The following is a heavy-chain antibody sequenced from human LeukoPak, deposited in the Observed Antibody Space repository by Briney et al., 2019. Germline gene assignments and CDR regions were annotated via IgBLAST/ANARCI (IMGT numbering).Heavy chain of an antibody. J-gene: IGHJ4*02. D-gene: IGHD6-19*01. Sequence: GGSLRLSCAASGFTFSSYAMSWVRQAPGMGLEWVSAISGNSGNTHYADSVKGRFTISRGNAKNSLYLQMSSLRAEVTAMYYCARDRIAVAATETSFDYWGQGTLVTVSS. CDR3: ARDRIAVAATETSFDY. CDR1: GFTFSSYA. V-gene: IGHV3-21*01. CDR2: ISGNSGNT.